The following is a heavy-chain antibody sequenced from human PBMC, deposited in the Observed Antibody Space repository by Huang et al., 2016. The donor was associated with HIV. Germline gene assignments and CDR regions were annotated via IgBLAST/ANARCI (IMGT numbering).Heavy chain of an antibody. J-gene: IGHJ6*02. CDR1: GGSFTGNY. Sequence: QMQLQQRGAGLLKPSETLSLTCGVSGGSFTGNYLTWIRQAPGKGLEWIGEVNASGATNDNPSLNGRVTISLDKSNRELSLNLRSVTAADTTVYYCARQWTILEWLLGLDVWGQGTTVSVSS. V-gene: IGHV4-34*02. D-gene: IGHD3-3*01. CDR2: VNASGAT. CDR3: ARQWTILEWLLGLDV.